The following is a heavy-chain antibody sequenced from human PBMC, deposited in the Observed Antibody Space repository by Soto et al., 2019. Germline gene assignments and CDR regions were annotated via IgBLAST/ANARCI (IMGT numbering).Heavy chain of an antibody. CDR1: GFMFSSFA. D-gene: IGHD2-2*01. V-gene: IGHV3-23*01. CDR3: AKDSKSVSVSAARVYGMDV. CDR2: TRSNGEHT. J-gene: IGHJ6*02. Sequence: EVQILESGXXXVQPGGSLRLSCAGSGFMFSSFAMTWVRQAPGKGLEWVSTTRSNGEHTYYADSVKGRFTVSRDNSKNTLFLEMSSLRAEDSAIYYCAKDSKSVSVSAARVYGMDVWGQGTTVTVSS.